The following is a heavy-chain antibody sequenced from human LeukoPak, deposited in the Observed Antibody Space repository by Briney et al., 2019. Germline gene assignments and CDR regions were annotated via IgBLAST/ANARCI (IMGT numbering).Heavy chain of an antibody. CDR1: DGSISSYY. CDR3: ARPYISSSRGSLDV. Sequence: PSETLSLTCTVSDGSISSYYWSWIRQSPGKGLEWIGYIYYSGSTSYNPSLKSRVTISVDTSKNQFSLRLTSVTAADTAVYYCARPYISSSRGSLDVWGKGTTVIVSS. V-gene: IGHV4-59*08. J-gene: IGHJ6*04. CDR2: IYYSGST. D-gene: IGHD3-10*01.